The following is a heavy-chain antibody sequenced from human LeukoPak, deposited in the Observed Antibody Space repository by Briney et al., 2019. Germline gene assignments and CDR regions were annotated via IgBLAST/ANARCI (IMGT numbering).Heavy chain of an antibody. CDR2: IYYSGST. CDR1: GGSISSYY. V-gene: IGHV4-39*07. Sequence: SETLSLTCTVSGGSISSYYWSWIRQPPGKGLEWIGSIYYSGSTYYNPSLKSRVTISVDTSKNQFSLKLSSVTAADTAVYYCARCLSEYDILTSITDYMDVWGKGTTVTVSS. CDR3: ARCLSEYDILTSITDYMDV. D-gene: IGHD3-9*01. J-gene: IGHJ6*03.